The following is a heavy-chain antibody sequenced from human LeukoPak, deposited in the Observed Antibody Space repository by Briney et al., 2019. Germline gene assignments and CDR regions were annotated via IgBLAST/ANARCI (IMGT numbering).Heavy chain of an antibody. CDR2: IYSGGST. Sequence: GGSLRLSCAASGFTFSNAWMSWVRQAPGKGLEWVSVIYSGGSTYYADSVKGRFTISRDNSKNTLYLQMNSLRAEDTAVYYCARHIWFGKIIDYWGQGTLVTVSS. CDR3: ARHIWFGKIIDY. J-gene: IGHJ4*02. V-gene: IGHV3-53*01. CDR1: GFTFSNAW. D-gene: IGHD3-10*01.